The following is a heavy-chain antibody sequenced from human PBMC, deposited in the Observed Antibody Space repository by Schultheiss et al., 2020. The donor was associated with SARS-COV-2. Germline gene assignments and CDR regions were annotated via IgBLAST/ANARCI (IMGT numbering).Heavy chain of an antibody. CDR3: AKDTPYCSSTSCYGWNWFDP. CDR1: GFTFSNYA. J-gene: IGHJ5*02. Sequence: GSLRLSCAASGFTFSNYAMSWVRQAPGKGLEWVAVISYDGSNKYYADSVKGRFTISRDNSKNTLYLQMNSLRAEDTAVYYCAKDTPYCSSTSCYGWNWFDPWGQGTLVTVSS. CDR2: ISYDGSNK. D-gene: IGHD2-2*01. V-gene: IGHV3-30*04.